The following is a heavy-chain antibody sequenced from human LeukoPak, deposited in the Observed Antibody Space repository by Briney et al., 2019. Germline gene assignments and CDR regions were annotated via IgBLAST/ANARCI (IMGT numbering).Heavy chain of an antibody. J-gene: IGHJ5*02. CDR3: AKGRSPSYDSRQGWIDP. D-gene: IGHD3-22*01. CDR2: ISWYSGRL. CDR1: GFTFDVYG. V-gene: IGHV3-9*01. Sequence: SRSLRLSCAASGFTFDVYGVLCVRQAPGKGGVGVSGISWYSGRLGYADSVKGRFTISRDNAKNSLYLQMNSLRADDTALYYCAKGRSPSYDSRQGWIDPWGQGTLVTVSS.